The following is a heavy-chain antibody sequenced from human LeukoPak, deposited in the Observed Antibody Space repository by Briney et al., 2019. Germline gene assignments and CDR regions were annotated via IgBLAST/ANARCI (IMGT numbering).Heavy chain of an antibody. Sequence: SVKVSCKASGYTFTSYAISWVRQAPGQGLEWMGRIIPILGIANYAQKFQGRVTITADKSTSTAYMELSSLRSEDTAVYYCARGGVVVAATGLDYWGQGTLVTVSS. CDR1: GYTFTSYA. J-gene: IGHJ4*02. D-gene: IGHD2-15*01. CDR2: IIPILGIA. V-gene: IGHV1-69*04. CDR3: ARGGVVVAATGLDY.